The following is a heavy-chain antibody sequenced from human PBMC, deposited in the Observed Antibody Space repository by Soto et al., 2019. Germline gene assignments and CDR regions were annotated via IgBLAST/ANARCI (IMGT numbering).Heavy chain of an antibody. D-gene: IGHD3-22*01. Sequence: ASVKVSCKASVYTFTSYYMHWVRQAPGQGLEWMGIINPSGGSTSYAQKFQGRVTMTRDTSTSTVYMELSSLRSEDTAVYYCAREGAPMIVVLPAPIGPLDDWGQATLVTVSS. CDR1: VYTFTSYY. CDR2: INPSGGST. CDR3: AREGAPMIVVLPAPIGPLDD. J-gene: IGHJ4*02. V-gene: IGHV1-46*01.